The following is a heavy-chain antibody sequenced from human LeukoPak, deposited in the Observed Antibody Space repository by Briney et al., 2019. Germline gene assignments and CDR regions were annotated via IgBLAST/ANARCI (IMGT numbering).Heavy chain of an antibody. J-gene: IGHJ4*02. CDR3: ARTDPIRGFWRGGLDY. V-gene: IGHV3-30-3*01. D-gene: IGHD3-3*01. CDR1: GFTFSSYA. CDR2: ISYDGNNK. Sequence: GGTLRLSYAASGFTFSSYAMHWVRQAPGKGLEWVIIISYDGNNKYYAESVKGRFTTSRHNSKNTLFLQMNSLRTEDTAVYYRARTDPIRGFWRGGLDYWGQGTLVTVSS.